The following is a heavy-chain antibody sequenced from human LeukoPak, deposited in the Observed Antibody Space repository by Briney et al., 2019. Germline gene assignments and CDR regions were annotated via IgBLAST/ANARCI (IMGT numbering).Heavy chain of an antibody. CDR2: INGSGSFT. Sequence: GGSLRLSCAASGFTFSNYVMGWVRQDPGKGLQWVSIINGSGSFTYYADSVKGRFTISRDNSKNTLYLQMNSLRAEDTAVYYCARDNRYCSSTSCPNWFDPWGQGTLVTVSS. D-gene: IGHD2-2*01. J-gene: IGHJ5*02. CDR3: ARDNRYCSSTSCPNWFDP. CDR1: GFTFSNYV. V-gene: IGHV3-23*01.